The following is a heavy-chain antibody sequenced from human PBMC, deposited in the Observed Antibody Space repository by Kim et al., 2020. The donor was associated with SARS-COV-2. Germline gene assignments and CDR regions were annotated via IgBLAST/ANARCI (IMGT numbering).Heavy chain of an antibody. CDR1: GFTFSSYS. D-gene: IGHD5-18*01. V-gene: IGHV3-21*01. J-gene: IGHJ6*02. CDR2: ISSSSSYI. Sequence: GGSLRLSCAASGFTFSSYSMNWVRQAPGKGLEWVSSISSSSSYIYYADSVKGRFTISRDNAKNSLYLQMNSLRAEDTAVYYCARRTASLNYYYYGMDVWGQGTTVTVSS. CDR3: ARRTASLNYYYYGMDV.